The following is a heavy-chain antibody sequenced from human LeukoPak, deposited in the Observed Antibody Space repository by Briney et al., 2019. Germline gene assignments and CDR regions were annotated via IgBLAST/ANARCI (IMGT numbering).Heavy chain of an antibody. Sequence: SETLSLTCSVSGGSISSSSYYWGWIRQPPGKGLEWIGSIYYSGSTYYNPSLKSRVTISVDTSKNQFSLKLKYVTAADTAVYYCARGRGERNDYVGYWGQGTLVTVSS. D-gene: IGHD3-10*01. J-gene: IGHJ4*02. CDR1: GGSISSSSYY. V-gene: IGHV4-39*07. CDR3: ARGRGERNDYVGY. CDR2: IYYSGST.